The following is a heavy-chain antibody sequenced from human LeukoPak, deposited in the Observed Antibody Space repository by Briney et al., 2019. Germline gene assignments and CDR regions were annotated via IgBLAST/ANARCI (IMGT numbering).Heavy chain of an antibody. CDR3: AREYGSGSYYYYYYYGMDV. J-gene: IGHJ6*02. D-gene: IGHD3-10*01. CDR2: INHSGST. CDR1: GGSFSGYY. V-gene: IGHV4-34*01. Sequence: KPSETLSLTCAVYGGSFSGYYWSWIRQPPGKGLEWIGEINHSGSTNYNPSLKSRVTISVDTSKNQFSLKLSSVTAADTAVYYCAREYGSGSYYYYYYYGMDVWAKGPRSPSP.